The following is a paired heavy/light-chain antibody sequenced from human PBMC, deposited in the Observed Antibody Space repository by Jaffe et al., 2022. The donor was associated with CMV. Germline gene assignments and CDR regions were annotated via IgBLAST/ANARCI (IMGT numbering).Light chain of an antibody. Sequence: SSELTQDPAVSVALGQTIRITCQGDSLRSFSANWYQQKPGQAPILVIFNNHNRPSGIPDRFSGSTSGDTASLTITGAQAEDEADYYCNCRDSSGNHLGVIFGGGTKLTVL. CDR2: NNH. CDR3: NCRDSSGNHLGVI. CDR1: SLRSFS. J-gene: IGLJ2*01. V-gene: IGLV3-19*01.
Heavy chain of an antibody. CDR1: GDSLRSSSDY. CDR3: ARHDGLVTLDY. Sequence: QLQLQQSGPGLVKPSETLSLSCTVSGDSLRSSSDYWGWIRQPPGKGLEWIGDIFYSETTYYNPSLKSRASISVDTSKNQFSLKLRSVTAADTAVYYCARHDGLVTLDYWGQGTLVTVSS. CDR2: IFYSETT. J-gene: IGHJ4*02. D-gene: IGHD2-21*02. V-gene: IGHV4-39*01.